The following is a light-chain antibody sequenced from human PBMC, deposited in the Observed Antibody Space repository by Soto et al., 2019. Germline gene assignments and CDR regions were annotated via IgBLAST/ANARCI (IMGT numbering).Light chain of an antibody. CDR1: QTITSW. Sequence: DIQMTQSPSTLSASVGDRVTITCRASQTITSWLAWYQQKPGKAPKLLIYKASTLGNGVPSRFSGSGSGTEFTLTINSLQPDDFATYYCQQYNSFSTFGQGTKVEIK. J-gene: IGKJ1*01. CDR2: KAS. V-gene: IGKV1-5*03. CDR3: QQYNSFST.